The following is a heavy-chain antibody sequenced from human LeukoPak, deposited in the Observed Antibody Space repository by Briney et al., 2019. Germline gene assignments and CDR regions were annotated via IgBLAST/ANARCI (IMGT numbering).Heavy chain of an antibody. CDR2: ISSSSSYI. J-gene: IGHJ6*02. D-gene: IGHD5-12*01. Sequence: PGGSLRLSCAASGFTFSSYSMNWVRQAPGKGLEWVSSISSSSSYIYYADSVKGRFTISRDNSKNTLYLQMNSLRAEDTAVYYCARDQGDSGYDLGLGIYYYYGMDVWGQGTTVTVSS. CDR3: ARDQGDSGYDLGLGIYYYYGMDV. CDR1: GFTFSSYS. V-gene: IGHV3-21*01.